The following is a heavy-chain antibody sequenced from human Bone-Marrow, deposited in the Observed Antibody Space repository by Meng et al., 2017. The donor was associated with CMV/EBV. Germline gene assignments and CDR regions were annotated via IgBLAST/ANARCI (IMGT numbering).Heavy chain of an antibody. D-gene: IGHD5-18*01. Sequence: CAASGFTFSRYSMNGVRQAPGKGLEWVSSISSSSSYIYYADSVKGRFTISRDNAKNSLYLQMNSLRAEDTAVYYCARSTAMVYNWFDPWGQGTLVTVSS. J-gene: IGHJ5*02. CDR3: ARSTAMVYNWFDP. CDR1: GFTFSRYS. CDR2: ISSSSSYI. V-gene: IGHV3-21*01.